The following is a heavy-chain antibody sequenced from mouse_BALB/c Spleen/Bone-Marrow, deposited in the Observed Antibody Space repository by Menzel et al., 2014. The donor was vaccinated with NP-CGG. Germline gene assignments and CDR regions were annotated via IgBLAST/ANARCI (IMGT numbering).Heavy chain of an antibody. J-gene: IGHJ3*01. Sequence: VQLQQSGPELLKPGASVKISCKASGYTFTDYNMHWVKQSHGKSLEWIGYIYPYNGVTAYNQKFKSKATLTVDNSSSTAYMEFRGLTSEDSAVYYCARIYYGYEFTYWGQGTLVTVSA. CDR3: ARIYYGYEFTY. CDR2: IYPYNGVT. CDR1: GYTFTDYN. V-gene: IGHV1S29*02. D-gene: IGHD2-2*01.